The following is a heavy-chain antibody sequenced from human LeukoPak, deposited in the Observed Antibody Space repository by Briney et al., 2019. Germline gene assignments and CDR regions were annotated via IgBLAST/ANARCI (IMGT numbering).Heavy chain of an antibody. CDR3: ARGPYSGSYDY. CDR1: GFTFSSYS. D-gene: IGHD1-26*01. J-gene: IGHJ4*02. Sequence: GGSLRLSCAASGFTFSSYSMNWVRQAPGKGLEWVSYISSSSSTIYYADSVKGRFTISRDNAKNSLYLQMNSLRAEDTAVYYGARGPYSGSYDYWGQGTLVTVSS. CDR2: ISSSSSTI. V-gene: IGHV3-48*01.